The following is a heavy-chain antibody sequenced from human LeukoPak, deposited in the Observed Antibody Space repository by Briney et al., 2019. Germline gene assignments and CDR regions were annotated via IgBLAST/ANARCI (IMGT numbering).Heavy chain of an antibody. D-gene: IGHD3-10*01. J-gene: IGHJ4*02. V-gene: IGHV3-23*01. Sequence: PGGFLRLSCAASGFTFSSYAMSWVRQAPGKGLEWVSAISGSGGSTYYADSVKGRFTISRDNSKNTLYLQMNSLRAEDTAVYYCAKDPIIYGSGSPTMDYWGQGTLVTVSS. CDR3: AKDPIIYGSGSPTMDY. CDR1: GFTFSSYA. CDR2: ISGSGGST.